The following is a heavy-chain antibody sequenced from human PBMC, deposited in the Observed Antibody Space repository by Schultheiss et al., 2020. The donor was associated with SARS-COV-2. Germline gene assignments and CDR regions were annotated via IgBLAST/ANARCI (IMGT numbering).Heavy chain of an antibody. J-gene: IGHJ4*02. Sequence: SETLSLTCTVSGGSIGSGHYYWTWIRQHPGKGLEWIGYIYNNVGTYYNPSLKSRVTISVDRSKNQFSLKLSSVTAADTAVYYCARVTGSGSYYNAVFDYWGQGTLVTVSS. D-gene: IGHD3-10*01. CDR2: IYNNVGT. CDR3: ARVTGSGSYYNAVFDY. V-gene: IGHV4-31*03. CDR1: GGSIGSGHYY.